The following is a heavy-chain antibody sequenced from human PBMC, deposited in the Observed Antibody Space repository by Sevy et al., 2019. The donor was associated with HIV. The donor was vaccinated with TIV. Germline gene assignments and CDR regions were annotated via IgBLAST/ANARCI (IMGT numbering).Heavy chain of an antibody. CDR2: IRTNGDGR. Sequence: EGSLRLSCVASGFTFSSHAMNWVHQVPGKALEWVSSIRTNGDGRYYADSVKGRFTISRDNSKSTLYLQMNSLRAEDTALYYCSKPIYLSDNSGYSGDYWGQGIRVTVSS. V-gene: IGHV3-23*01. CDR1: GFTFSSHA. J-gene: IGHJ4*02. D-gene: IGHD3-22*01. CDR3: SKPIYLSDNSGYSGDY.